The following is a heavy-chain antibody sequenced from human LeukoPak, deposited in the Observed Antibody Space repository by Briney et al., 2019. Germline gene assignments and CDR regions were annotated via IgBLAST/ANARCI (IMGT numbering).Heavy chain of an antibody. CDR1: GFTFTNAW. J-gene: IGHJ4*02. CDR3: TAGELN. Sequence: GGSLRLSCAASGFTFTNAWMTWVRQAPGKGLEWVGRIKGKTDAGTIDYAAPVKGRFTISRDDSKNTLYLQLSSLKTDDTAVYYCTAGELNWGQGTLVTVSS. D-gene: IGHD2-21*01. V-gene: IGHV3-15*01. CDR2: IKGKTDAGTI.